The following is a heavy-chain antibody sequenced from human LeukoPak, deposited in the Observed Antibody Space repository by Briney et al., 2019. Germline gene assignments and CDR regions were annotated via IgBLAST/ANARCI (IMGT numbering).Heavy chain of an antibody. J-gene: IGHJ4*02. Sequence: GRSLRLSCAASGFTFDDYAMHWVRQAPGKGLEWVSGISWNSGSIGYADSVKGRFTISRDNAKNSLYLQMNSLRAGDTALYYCAKDPQPSWGQGTLVTVSS. CDR1: GFTFDDYA. CDR2: ISWNSGSI. V-gene: IGHV3-9*01. D-gene: IGHD2-2*01. CDR3: AKDPQPS.